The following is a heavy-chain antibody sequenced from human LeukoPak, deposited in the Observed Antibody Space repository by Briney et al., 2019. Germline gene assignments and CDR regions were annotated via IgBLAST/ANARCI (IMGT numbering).Heavy chain of an antibody. CDR2: INPSGGST. V-gene: IGHV1-46*01. CDR3: ARAGWLQYYYFDY. CDR1: GYTFTSYY. J-gene: IGHJ4*02. D-gene: IGHD5-24*01. Sequence: WASVKVSCKASGYTFTSYYMHWVRQAPGQGLEWMGIINPSGGSTSYAQKFQGRVTMTRDMSTSTVYMGLSSLRSEDTAVYYCARAGWLQYYYFDYWGQGTLVTVSS.